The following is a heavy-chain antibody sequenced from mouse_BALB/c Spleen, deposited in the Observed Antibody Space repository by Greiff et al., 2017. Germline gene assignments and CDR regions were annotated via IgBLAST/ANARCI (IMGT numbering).Heavy chain of an antibody. V-gene: IGHV1-39*01. D-gene: IGHD2-14*01. CDR2: IDPYYGGT. J-gene: IGHJ4*01. Sequence: VQLKQSGPELEKPGASVKISCKASGYSFTGYNMNWVKQSNGKSLEWIGNIDPYYGGTSYNQKFKGKATLTVDKSSSPAYMQLKSLTSEDSAVYYCARETGGYRYDEDAMDYWGQGTSVTVSS. CDR1: GYSFTGYN. CDR3: ARETGGYRYDEDAMDY.